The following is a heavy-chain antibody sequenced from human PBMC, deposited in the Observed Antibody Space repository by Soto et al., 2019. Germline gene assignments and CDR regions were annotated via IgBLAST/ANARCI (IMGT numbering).Heavy chain of an antibody. Sequence: QVQLVQSGAEVKKPGASVKVSCKASGYTFTSYDINWVRQATGQGLEWMGWMNPNSGNTGYAQKFQGRVTMTRNTSISPAYMEPSSLRSEHTAVYYCARGVPAAMTLGYYYYYMDVWGKGTTVTVSS. V-gene: IGHV1-8*01. CDR1: GYTFTSYD. CDR3: ARGVPAAMTLGYYYYYMDV. J-gene: IGHJ6*03. CDR2: MNPNSGNT. D-gene: IGHD2-2*01.